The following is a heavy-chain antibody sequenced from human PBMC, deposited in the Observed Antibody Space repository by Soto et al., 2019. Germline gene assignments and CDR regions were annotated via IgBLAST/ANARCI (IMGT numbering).Heavy chain of an antibody. CDR2: TYYRSKWYN. CDR3: SRVSVGDGSGSYSY. J-gene: IGHJ4*02. CDR1: GDSVSSNSAA. Sequence: SQTLSLTCAISGDSVSSNSAAWNWIRQSPSRGLEWLGRTYYRSKWYNDYAVSVESRITINPDTSKNQFSLQLNSVTPEDTAVYYCSRVSVGDGSGSYSYWGQGTLVTVSS. V-gene: IGHV6-1*01. D-gene: IGHD3-10*01.